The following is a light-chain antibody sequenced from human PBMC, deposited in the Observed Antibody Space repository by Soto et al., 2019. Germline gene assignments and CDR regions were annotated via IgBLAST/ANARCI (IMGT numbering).Light chain of an antibody. J-gene: IGKJ2*01. Sequence: DIQMTQSPSSLSASVGDRVTITCRASQSISSYLNWYQQKPGKAPKLLIYAASSLQSGVPSRFSGSGSGTDFTLTISSLKPEDFATYYCQSSGTFGQGTKLEIK. CDR3: QSSGT. CDR2: AAS. CDR1: QSISSY. V-gene: IGKV1-39*01.